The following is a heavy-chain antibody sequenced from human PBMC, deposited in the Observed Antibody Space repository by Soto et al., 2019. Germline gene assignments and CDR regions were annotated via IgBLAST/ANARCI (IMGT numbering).Heavy chain of an antibody. CDR3: ARLYCSSTSCYMWFAP. D-gene: IGHD2-2*02. Sequence: GESPKISCKGSGYSFTSYWISWVRQMPGKGLEWMGRIDPSDSYTNYSPSFQGHVTISADKSISTAYLQWSSLKASDTAMYYCARLYCSSTSCYMWFAPWGQGTLVTVSS. CDR1: GYSFTSYW. CDR2: IDPSDSYT. V-gene: IGHV5-10-1*01. J-gene: IGHJ5*02.